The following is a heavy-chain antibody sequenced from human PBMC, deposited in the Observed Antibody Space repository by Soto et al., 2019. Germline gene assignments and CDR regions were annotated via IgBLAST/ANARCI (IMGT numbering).Heavy chain of an antibody. CDR1: GYTFTSYV. V-gene: IGHV1-18*01. Sequence: GSSVKVSCKASGYTFTSYVISWVRQAPGQGLEWMGWISAYNGNTNYAQKLQGRVTMTTDTSTSTAYMELRSLRSDDTAVYYCARGVRLRFMYWETWFDTWGQGAPVTVSS. D-gene: IGHD3-3*01. CDR3: ARGVRLRFMYWETWFDT. CDR2: ISAYNGNT. J-gene: IGHJ5*02.